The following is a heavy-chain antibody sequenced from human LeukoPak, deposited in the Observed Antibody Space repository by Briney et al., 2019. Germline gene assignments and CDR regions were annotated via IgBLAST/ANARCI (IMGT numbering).Heavy chain of an antibody. J-gene: IGHJ5*02. CDR2: IRQDGSEK. D-gene: IGHD6-13*01. CDR1: GFTLSSYR. Sequence: GGSLRLSCAASGFTLSSYRMSWVRQAPGKGLEWVANIRQDGSEKYYVDSVKGRFTISRDNAENSLYLQMNGLRADDTAVYYCARDLHTKSWSWFDPGGQGTLVTVSS. CDR3: ARDLHTKSWSWFDP. V-gene: IGHV3-7*05.